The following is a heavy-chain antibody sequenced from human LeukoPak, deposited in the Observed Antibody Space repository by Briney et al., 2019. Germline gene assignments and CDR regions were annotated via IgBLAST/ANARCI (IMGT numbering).Heavy chain of an antibody. CDR3: ARTGYSSSLIAWYFDL. J-gene: IGHJ2*01. V-gene: IGHV1-8*01. CDR1: GYTFTSYD. Sequence: GASAKVSCKASGYTFTSYDINWVRQATGQGLEWMGWMNPNSGNTGYAQKFQGRVTMTRNTSISTAYMELSSLRSEDTAVYYCARTGYSSSLIAWYFDLWGRGTLVTVSS. D-gene: IGHD6-13*01. CDR2: MNPNSGNT.